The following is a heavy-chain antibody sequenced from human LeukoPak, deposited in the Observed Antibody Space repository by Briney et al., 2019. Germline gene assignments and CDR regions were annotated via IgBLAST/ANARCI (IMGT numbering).Heavy chain of an antibody. CDR3: ARHSRGWNSGAFDI. Sequence: SETLSLTCTVSGGSISSSSYYWGWIRQPPGKGLEWIGSIYYSGSTYYNPSLKSRVTISVDTSKNQFSLKLSSVTAADTAVYYCARHSRGWNSGAFDIWGQGTMVTVSS. CDR2: IYYSGST. V-gene: IGHV4-39*01. CDR1: GGSISSSSYY. D-gene: IGHD1-7*01. J-gene: IGHJ3*02.